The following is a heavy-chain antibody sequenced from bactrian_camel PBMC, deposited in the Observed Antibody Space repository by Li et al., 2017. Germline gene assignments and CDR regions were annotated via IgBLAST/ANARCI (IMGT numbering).Heavy chain of an antibody. CDR3: AADQGRGGYCLIAHGLLGY. V-gene: IGHV3S28*01. J-gene: IGHJ4*01. CDR2: IYTGTDRT. D-gene: IGHD1*01. Sequence: QLVESGGGSVQAGGTLKVSCTASGFTESGNYVAWIRQAPGKGREGVASIYTGTDRTYYADSVKGRFAIWQDNAKNTLYLQMNNLKPEDTAMYYCAADQGRGGYCLIAHGLLGYWGQGTQVTVS. CDR1: GFTESGNY.